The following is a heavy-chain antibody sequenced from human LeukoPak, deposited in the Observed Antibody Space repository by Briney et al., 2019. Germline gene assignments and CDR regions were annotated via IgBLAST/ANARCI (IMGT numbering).Heavy chain of an antibody. CDR3: ARGGIQVSGIDEFDY. J-gene: IGHJ4*02. CDR2: I. D-gene: IGHD6-19*01. CDR1: GFTFIDYD. V-gene: IGHV3-13*01. Sequence: GGSLRLFCAASGFTFIDYDMHWVRQVIGKGLEWVSAIKGRFTISRENAESSLYLQMNSLRAEDTAVYYCARGGIQVSGIDEFDYWGQGTLVTVSS.